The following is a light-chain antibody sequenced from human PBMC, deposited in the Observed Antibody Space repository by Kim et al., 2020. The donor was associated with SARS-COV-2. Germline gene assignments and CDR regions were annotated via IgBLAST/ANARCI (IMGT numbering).Light chain of an antibody. CDR2: GAS. V-gene: IGKV3-15*01. CDR3: QQYNNWPPWT. Sequence: IVMTQSPATLSVSPGERATLSCRASQSVSSNLAWYQQKPGQAPRLLIYGASTRATGIPARFSGSGSGTEFTLTISSLQSEDFAVYYCQQYNNWPPWTSGQGTKVDI. CDR1: QSVSSN. J-gene: IGKJ1*01.